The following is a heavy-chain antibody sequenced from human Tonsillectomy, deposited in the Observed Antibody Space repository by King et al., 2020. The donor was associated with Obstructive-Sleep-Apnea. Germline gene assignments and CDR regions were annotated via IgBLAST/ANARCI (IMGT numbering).Heavy chain of an antibody. CDR2: ILDVGGDK. CDR3: GGYNWFVP. J-gene: IGHJ5*02. Sequence: VQLVESGGGVVQPGRSLRLSCAASGFTFSNYVMHWVRQAPGEGLEWVAIILDVGGDKYYADTLKGRFTISRDNSKSTLYLQMNSLGPEDTAVYYCGGYNWFVPWGQGTLVTVSS. V-gene: IGHV3-30*03. CDR1: GFTFSNYV. D-gene: IGHD6-13*01.